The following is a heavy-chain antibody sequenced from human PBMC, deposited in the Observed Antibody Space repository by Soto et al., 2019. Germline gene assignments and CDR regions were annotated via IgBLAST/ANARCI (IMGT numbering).Heavy chain of an antibody. Sequence: ASVKVSCKASGDTFTSYAINWVRQATGQGLEWMGWMNPNSGNTCYAQKFQGRVTMTGNTSISTAYMELGSLRSEDTAVYYGARTCVYSSSTAYYCDIDXWGQGTTGTVS. D-gene: IGHD6-6*01. CDR2: MNPNSGNT. CDR3: ARTCVYSSSTAYYCDIDX. V-gene: IGHV1-8*01. CDR1: GDTFTSYA. J-gene: IGHJ6*02.